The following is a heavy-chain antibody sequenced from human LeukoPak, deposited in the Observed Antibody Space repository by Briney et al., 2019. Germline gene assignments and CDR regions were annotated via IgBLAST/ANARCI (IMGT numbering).Heavy chain of an antibody. D-gene: IGHD3-3*01. V-gene: IGHV4-34*01. CDR2: IDHRGTA. CDR3: AVGITILGVAASFDS. Sequence: ASETLSLTCAVYGPSYNAYYWSWIRQPPGKGLEWIGDIDHRGTATYNPSLKSRLTISADASKNQFSLKLNSVTDADTAVYYCAVGITILGVAASFDSWGQGNLVIVSS. J-gene: IGHJ4*02. CDR1: GPSYNAYY.